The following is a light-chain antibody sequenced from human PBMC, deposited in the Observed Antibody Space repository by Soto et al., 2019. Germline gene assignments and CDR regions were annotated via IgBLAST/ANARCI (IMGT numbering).Light chain of an antibody. Sequence: DIQMTQSPSSLSASAGDRVTITCQASQGISRELNWYQQKPGRAPKLLIYGASNLQTGVPSRFSGSGSGTQFTFTISALQPEDIATYYCQQYTSLPHTFGGGTKVEI. V-gene: IGKV1-33*01. J-gene: IGKJ4*01. CDR1: QGISRE. CDR3: QQYTSLPHT. CDR2: GAS.